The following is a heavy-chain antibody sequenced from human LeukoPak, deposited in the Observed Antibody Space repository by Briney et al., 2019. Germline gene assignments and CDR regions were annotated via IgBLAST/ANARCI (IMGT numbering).Heavy chain of an antibody. CDR1: GYTFTSYG. CDR3: ARDRSDSGDYVLLDR. Sequence: GASVKVSCKASGYTFTSYGISWVRQAPGQGLEWMAWINPYNGNTNYAQNLQGRVTVTTDTSTSTAYMELRSLRSDDTAVYYCARDRSDSGDYVLLDRWGQGTLVTVSS. D-gene: IGHD4-17*01. J-gene: IGHJ5*02. V-gene: IGHV1-18*01. CDR2: INPYNGNT.